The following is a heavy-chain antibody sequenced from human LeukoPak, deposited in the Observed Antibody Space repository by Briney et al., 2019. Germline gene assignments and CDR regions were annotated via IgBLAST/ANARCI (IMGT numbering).Heavy chain of an antibody. Sequence: ASVKVSCQASGYTFTSYGISWVRQAPGQGLEWMGWISAYNGNTNYAQKLQGRVTMTTDTSTSTAYMELRSLRSDDTAVYYCARVVVAATRGWFDPWGQGTLVTVSS. D-gene: IGHD2-15*01. V-gene: IGHV1-18*01. CDR3: ARVVVAATRGWFDP. CDR1: GYTFTSYG. J-gene: IGHJ5*02. CDR2: ISAYNGNT.